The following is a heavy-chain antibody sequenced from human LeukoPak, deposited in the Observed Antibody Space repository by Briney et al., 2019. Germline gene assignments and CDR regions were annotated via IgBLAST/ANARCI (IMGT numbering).Heavy chain of an antibody. D-gene: IGHD3-10*01. CDR3: ARHYYGSSFDY. V-gene: IGHV4-59*01. CDR1: GGSISSYY. Sequence: PSETLSLTCTVSGGSISSYYWSWIRQPPGKGLEWIGYIYYSGSTNYNPSLKSRVTISVDTSKNQFSLKLSSVPAADTAVYYCARHYYGSSFDYWGQGTLVTVSS. CDR2: IYYSGST. J-gene: IGHJ4*02.